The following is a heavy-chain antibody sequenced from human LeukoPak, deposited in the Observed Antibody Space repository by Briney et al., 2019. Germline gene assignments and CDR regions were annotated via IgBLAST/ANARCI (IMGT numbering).Heavy chain of an antibody. J-gene: IGHJ6*03. CDR2: ISGSGGST. D-gene: IGHD6-13*01. CDR1: GFSLSTNY. CDR3: AKGGSSWLNRDRYYYYYYMDV. Sequence: GGSLRLSCTASGFSLSTNYMSWVRQAPGKGLEWVSAISGSGGSTYYADSVKGRFTISRDNSKNTLYLQMNSLRAEDTAVYYCAKGGSSWLNRDRYYYYYYMDVWGKGTTVTVSS. V-gene: IGHV3-23*01.